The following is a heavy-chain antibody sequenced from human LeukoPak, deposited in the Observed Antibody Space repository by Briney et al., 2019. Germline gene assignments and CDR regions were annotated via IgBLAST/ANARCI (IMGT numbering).Heavy chain of an antibody. J-gene: IGHJ4*02. CDR2: IYYSGST. Sequence: KPSQTLSLTCTVSGGSISSGGYYWSWIRQHPGKGLEWIGYIYYSGSTYYNPSLKSRVTISVDTSKNQFSLKLSSVTAADTAVYYCARDYSSGWYKTSGFDYWGQGTLVTVSS. CDR3: ARDYSSGWYKTSGFDY. V-gene: IGHV4-31*03. CDR1: GGSISSGGYY. D-gene: IGHD6-19*01.